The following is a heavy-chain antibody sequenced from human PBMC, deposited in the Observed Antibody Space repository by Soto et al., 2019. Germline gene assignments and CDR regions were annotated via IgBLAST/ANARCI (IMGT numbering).Heavy chain of an antibody. CDR3: AREEKWPVNFDY. CDR2: ISSSGSTI. J-gene: IGHJ4*02. CDR1: GFTFSDYY. D-gene: IGHD5-12*01. V-gene: IGHV3-11*01. Sequence: QVQLVESVGGLVKPGGSLRLSCAASGFTFSDYYMSWIRQAPGTGLEWVSYISSSGSTIYYADSVKGRFTISRYNAKNSLYLQMISLRDEDTAVYYCAREEKWPVNFDYWCQGTLVTVSS.